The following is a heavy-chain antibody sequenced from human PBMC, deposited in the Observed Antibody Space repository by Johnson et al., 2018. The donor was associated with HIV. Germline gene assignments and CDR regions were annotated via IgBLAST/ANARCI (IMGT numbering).Heavy chain of an antibody. V-gene: IGHV3-15*01. J-gene: IGHJ3*02. D-gene: IGHD3-22*01. Sequence: EVQLVESGGGLVKPGGSLRLSCAASGFTFSNAWMSWVRQAPGKGLEWVGRIKSKTDGGTTDYAAPVKGRFTISRDDSKNTLYLQMNSLKIEDTAVYYCATVVVITQDAFDIWGQGTMVTVSS. CDR2: IKSKTDGGTT. CDR1: GFTFSNAW. CDR3: ATVVVITQDAFDI.